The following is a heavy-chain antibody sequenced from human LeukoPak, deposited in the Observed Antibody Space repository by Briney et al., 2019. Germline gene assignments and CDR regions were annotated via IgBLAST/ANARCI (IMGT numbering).Heavy chain of an antibody. CDR3: ARAADYGGTLDY. CDR1: GFTFSSYA. V-gene: IGHV3-33*08. D-gene: IGHD4-23*01. J-gene: IGHJ4*02. CDR2: IWYDGSNK. Sequence: GGSLRLSCAASGFTFSSYAMHWVRQAPGKGLEWVAVIWYDGSNKYYADSVKGRFTISRDNSKNTLYLQMNSLRAEDTAVYYCARAADYGGTLDYWGQGTLVTVSS.